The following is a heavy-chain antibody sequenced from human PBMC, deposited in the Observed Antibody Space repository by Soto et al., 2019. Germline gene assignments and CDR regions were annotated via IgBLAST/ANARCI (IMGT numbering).Heavy chain of an antibody. J-gene: IGHJ4*02. CDR1: GGSISSSNW. CDR3: ARDSRIAVASLTYYFDY. Sequence: QVQLQESGPGLVKPSGTLSLTCAVSGGSISSSNWWSWVRQPPGKGLEWIGEIYHSGSTNYNPSLKSRVTISVVKSKNQFSLKLSSVTAADTAVYYCARDSRIAVASLTYYFDYWGQGTLVTVSS. V-gene: IGHV4-4*02. CDR2: IYHSGST. D-gene: IGHD6-19*01.